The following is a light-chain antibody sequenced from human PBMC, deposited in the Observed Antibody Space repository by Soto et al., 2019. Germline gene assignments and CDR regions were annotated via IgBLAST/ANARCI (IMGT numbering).Light chain of an antibody. CDR3: QHYYTSYTT. Sequence: EIVMTQSPATLSVSPGGRATLSCRASQSISDTLAWYQQKPGQAPRLLIHGASTRATGFPARFSGSGSGTDFTLTISRLEPEDFAVYYCQHYYTSYTTFGQGTKVDIK. V-gene: IGKV3-15*01. CDR1: QSISDT. J-gene: IGKJ1*01. CDR2: GAS.